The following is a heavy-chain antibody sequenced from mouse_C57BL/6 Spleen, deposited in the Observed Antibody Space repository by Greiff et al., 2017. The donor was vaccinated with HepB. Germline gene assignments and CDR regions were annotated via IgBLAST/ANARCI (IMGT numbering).Heavy chain of an antibody. D-gene: IGHD1-1*01. Sequence: VQLKESGPELVKPGSSVNILCDASVYTFSHYNIVWVAQRHGKSLEWSGYITPHSGGNIYNQKFKGKATLTVDKFSSTAYMELRSLTSEDTAVYYCARDYYGSSPWFAYWGQGTLVTVSA. V-gene: IGHV1-18*01. J-gene: IGHJ3*01. CDR1: VYTFSHYN. CDR2: ITPHSGGN. CDR3: ARDYYGSSPWFAY.